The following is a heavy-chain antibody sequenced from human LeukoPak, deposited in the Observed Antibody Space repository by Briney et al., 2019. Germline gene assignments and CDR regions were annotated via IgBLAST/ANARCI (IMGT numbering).Heavy chain of an antibody. J-gene: IGHJ4*02. D-gene: IGHD2-2*01. CDR1: GYTFTGYY. CDR3: ARGEGSSTSCYGY. Sequence: ASVKVSCKASGYTFTGYYMHWVRQAPGQGLEWMGWINPNSGDTNYAQKVQGRVTMTRDTSISTVYMELSRLRSDDTAVYYCARGEGSSTSCYGYWGQGTLVTVSS. CDR2: INPNSGDT. V-gene: IGHV1-2*02.